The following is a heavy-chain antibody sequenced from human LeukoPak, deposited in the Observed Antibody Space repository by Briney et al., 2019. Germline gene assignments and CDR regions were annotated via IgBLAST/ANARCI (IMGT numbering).Heavy chain of an antibody. CDR1: GYTFTGYY. V-gene: IGHV1-2*02. Sequence: ASVKVSCKASGYTFTGYYMHWVRQAPGQGLEWMGWINPNSGGTNYAQKFQGRVTMTRDTSISTAYMEPSGLRSDDTAVYYCARDPPGHDYGDPWGQGTLVTVSS. CDR3: ARDPPGHDYGDP. D-gene: IGHD4-17*01. CDR2: INPNSGGT. J-gene: IGHJ5*02.